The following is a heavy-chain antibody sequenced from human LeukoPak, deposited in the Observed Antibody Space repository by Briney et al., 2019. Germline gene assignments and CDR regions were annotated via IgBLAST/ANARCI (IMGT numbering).Heavy chain of an antibody. V-gene: IGHV3-23*01. D-gene: IGHD3-10*01. J-gene: IGHJ3*02. CDR1: GFTFTNYA. CDR3: AKDFMVRGVIGSAFDI. Sequence: GGSLRLSCAASGFTFTNYAMTWVRQAPGKGLEWVSAIRRSDGSTYYADSVNGRFTISRDNSKNTLYLQMNSLRAEDTAVYYCAKDFMVRGVIGSAFDIWGQGTMVTVSS. CDR2: IRRSDGST.